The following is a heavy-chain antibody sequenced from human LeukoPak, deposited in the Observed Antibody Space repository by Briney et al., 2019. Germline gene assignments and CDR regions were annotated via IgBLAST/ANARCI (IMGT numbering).Heavy chain of an antibody. J-gene: IGHJ6*02. CDR3: AKSRDVYYYYVMDV. CDR1: GFTFSSYA. V-gene: IGHV3-23*01. Sequence: PGGSLRLSCAASGFTFSSYAMSWVRQAPGKGLEWVSAISGSGGSTYYADYVKGRFTISRDNSKNSLYLQMNSLRAEDTAVYYCAKSRDVYYYYVMDVWGQGTTVTVSS. CDR2: ISGSGGST.